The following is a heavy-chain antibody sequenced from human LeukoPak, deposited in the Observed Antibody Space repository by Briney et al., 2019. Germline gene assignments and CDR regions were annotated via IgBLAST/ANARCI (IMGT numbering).Heavy chain of an antibody. CDR3: ASWAGGNEPVASFDY. J-gene: IGHJ4*02. D-gene: IGHD1-14*01. V-gene: IGHV1-2*02. Sequence: ASVKVSCKPTGYSFTAYYIFWMRQAPEQGLECMGWINLYNGATKYAQRFQSRVTMTRDTSISTAYMELSRLRSDDTATYYCASWAGGNEPVASFDYWGQGTPVTVSS. CDR2: INLYNGAT. CDR1: GYSFTAYY.